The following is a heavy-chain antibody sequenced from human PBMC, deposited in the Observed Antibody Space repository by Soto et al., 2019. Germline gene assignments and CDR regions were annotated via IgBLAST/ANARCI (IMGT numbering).Heavy chain of an antibody. D-gene: IGHD1-26*01. J-gene: IGHJ4*02. V-gene: IGHV3-33*01. CDR1: GFTFSSYG. Sequence: QVQLVESGGGVVQPGRSLRLSCAASGFTFSSYGMHWVRQATGKGLEWVAVIWYDGSRKYYGDSVKGRFTISRDNSKNTLYLQMNNLSAEDTAVYYCASQAGQWELRRPLDYWGQGTLVTVSS. CDR2: IWYDGSRK. CDR3: ASQAGQWELRRPLDY.